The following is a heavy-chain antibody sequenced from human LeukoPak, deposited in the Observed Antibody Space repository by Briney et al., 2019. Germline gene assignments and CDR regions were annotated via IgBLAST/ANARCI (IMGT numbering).Heavy chain of an antibody. CDR1: GGSISSSSYY. V-gene: IGHV4-39*01. D-gene: IGHD3-10*01. CDR3: ARLYSGTRPPDY. CDR2: ISYSGST. Sequence: PSETLSLTCTVSGGSISSSSYYWGWIRQPPGKGLEWIGSISYSGSTYYNPSLKSRVTISVDTSKNQLSLRLRSVTAADTAVYYCARLYSGTRPPDYWGQGTLVTVTS. J-gene: IGHJ4*02.